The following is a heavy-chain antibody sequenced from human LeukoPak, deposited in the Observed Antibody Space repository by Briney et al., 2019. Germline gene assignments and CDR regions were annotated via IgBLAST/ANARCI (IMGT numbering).Heavy chain of an antibody. J-gene: IGHJ4*02. V-gene: IGHV4-39*07. D-gene: IGHD3-10*01. CDR1: GGSISSSSYY. CDR2: IFTSGST. Sequence: SETLSLTCTVSGGSISSSSYYWGWIRQPPGKGLEWIGRIFTSGSTNYNPSLKSRVTMSVDTSENQFSLKLSSVTAADTAVYYCARESRRSYCNEYWGQGTLVTVSS. CDR3: ARESRRSYCNEY.